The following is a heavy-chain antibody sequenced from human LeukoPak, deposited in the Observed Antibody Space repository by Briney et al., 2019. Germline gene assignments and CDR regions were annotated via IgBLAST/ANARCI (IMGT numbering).Heavy chain of an antibody. D-gene: IGHD4-17*01. CDR1: GFTFSSYS. CDR2: MSNSGENT. Sequence: PGGSLRLSCAASGFTFSSYSMQGVRQTPGKGLEWVGIMSNSGENTFYGEAVKGRFTISRDNSQNTLYLQMNSLRPEDTAVYYCAKGGASVTRYVDYWGQGTLVTVSS. V-gene: IGHV3-30*18. J-gene: IGHJ4*02. CDR3: AKGGASVTRYVDY.